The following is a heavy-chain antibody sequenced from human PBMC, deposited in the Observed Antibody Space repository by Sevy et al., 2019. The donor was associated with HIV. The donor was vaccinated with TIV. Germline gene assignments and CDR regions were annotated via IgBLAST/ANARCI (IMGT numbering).Heavy chain of an antibody. CDR3: ARDQLGSIDY. V-gene: IGHV3-30-3*01. CDR2: VSSDGSEI. Sequence: GGSLILSCAVSGFTFSTYAMHWVRRAPGKGLECVAIVSSDGSEINYADSVKGRFTISRDNSRNTLYLQMNSLRTEDTALYYCARDQLGSIDYWGQGTLVTVSS. D-gene: IGHD7-27*01. J-gene: IGHJ4*02. CDR1: GFTFSTYA.